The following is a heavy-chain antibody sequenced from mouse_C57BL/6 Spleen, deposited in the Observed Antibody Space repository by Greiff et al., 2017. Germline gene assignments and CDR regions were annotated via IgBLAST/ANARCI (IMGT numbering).Heavy chain of an antibody. Sequence: DVHLVESEGGLVQPGSSMKLSCTASGFTFSDYYMAWVRQVPEKGLEWVANINYDGSSTYYLDSLKSRFIISRDNAKNILYLQMSSLKSEDTATYYCARGRDDGFSYYFDYWGQGTTRTVSS. CDR1: GFTFSDYY. CDR2: INYDGSST. V-gene: IGHV5-16*01. J-gene: IGHJ2*01. CDR3: ARGRDDGFSYYFDY. D-gene: IGHD2-3*01.